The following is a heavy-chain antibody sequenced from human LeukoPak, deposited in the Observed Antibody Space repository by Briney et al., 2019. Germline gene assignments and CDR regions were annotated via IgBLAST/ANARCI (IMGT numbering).Heavy chain of an antibody. CDR3: AREAREPDGDSSGYFDY. Sequence: SETLSLTCTVSGGSISSYYWSWIRQPPGKGVEWIGYIYYSGSTNYNPSLKSRVTISVDTSKNQFSLKLSSVTAADTAVYYCAREAREPDGDSSGYFDYWAQGTLVTVSS. CDR2: IYYSGST. J-gene: IGHJ4*02. V-gene: IGHV4-59*01. CDR1: GGSISSYY. D-gene: IGHD3-22*01.